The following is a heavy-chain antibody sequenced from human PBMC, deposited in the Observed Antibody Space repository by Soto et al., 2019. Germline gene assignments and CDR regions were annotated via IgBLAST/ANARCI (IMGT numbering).Heavy chain of an antibody. J-gene: IGHJ6*02. CDR2: IMPIFGTA. Sequence: QVQLVQSGAEVKKPGSSVKVSCKASGGTFSSYAISWVRQAPGQGLEWMGGIMPIFGTANYAQKFQGRVTITADESTSTAYMELSSLRSEDTAVYYCARHTAMDSAVYYYGMDVWGQGTTVTVSS. V-gene: IGHV1-69*01. CDR1: GGTFSSYA. D-gene: IGHD5-18*01. CDR3: ARHTAMDSAVYYYGMDV.